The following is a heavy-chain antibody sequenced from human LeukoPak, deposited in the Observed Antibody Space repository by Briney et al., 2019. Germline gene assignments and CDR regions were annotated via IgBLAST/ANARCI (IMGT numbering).Heavy chain of an antibody. D-gene: IGHD5-18*01. CDR3: ARARIQLWRTDFDY. CDR1: GFTFSSYS. Sequence: GGSLRLSCAASGFTFSSYSMNWVRQAPGKGLEWVSSISSSSSYIYYADSVKGRFTISRDNAKNSLYLQMNSLRAEDTAVYYCARARIQLWRTDFDYWGQGTLVTVSS. V-gene: IGHV3-21*01. CDR2: ISSSSSYI. J-gene: IGHJ4*01.